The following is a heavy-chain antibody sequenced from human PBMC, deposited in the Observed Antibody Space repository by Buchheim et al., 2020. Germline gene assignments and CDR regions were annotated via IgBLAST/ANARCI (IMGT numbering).Heavy chain of an antibody. CDR3: AKTRYCTSTNCHDYYYYAMDV. J-gene: IGHJ6*02. CDR2: ISYDGSNK. Sequence: QVQLVESGGGVVQPGGPLRLSCVPSGFTFSSYGMHWVRQTPGKGLEWVAVISYDGSNKYYADSVKGRFTISRDNSKNTLYLQMNSLRAEDTAVYYCAKTRYCTSTNCHDYYYYAMDVWGQGTT. D-gene: IGHD2-2*01. V-gene: IGHV3-30*18. CDR1: GFTFSSYG.